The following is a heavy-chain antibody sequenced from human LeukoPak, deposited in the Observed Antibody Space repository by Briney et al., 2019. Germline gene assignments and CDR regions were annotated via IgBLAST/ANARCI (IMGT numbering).Heavy chain of an antibody. Sequence: ASVKVSCKASGYTFTSYDINWVRQATGQGLEWMGWMNPNSGGTNYAQKFQGRVTMTRDTSISTAYMELSRLRSDDTAVYYCASQYYYDSSGYYSSFDYWGQGTLVTVSS. CDR1: GYTFTSYD. V-gene: IGHV1-2*02. CDR2: MNPNSGGT. CDR3: ASQYYYDSSGYYSSFDY. J-gene: IGHJ4*02. D-gene: IGHD3-22*01.